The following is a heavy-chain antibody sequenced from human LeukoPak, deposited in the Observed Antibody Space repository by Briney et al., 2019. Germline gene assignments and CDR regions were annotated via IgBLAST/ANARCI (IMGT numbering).Heavy chain of an antibody. V-gene: IGHV4-34*01. D-gene: IGHD5-24*01. CDR3: AVEMATTTGFDY. CDR2: TNHSGST. CDR1: GGSFSGYY. J-gene: IGHJ4*02. Sequence: SETLSLTCAVYGGSFSGYYWSWIRQPPGKGLEWIGETNHSGSTNYNPSLKSRVTISVDTSKNQFSLKLSSVTAADTAVYYCAVEMATTTGFDYWGQGTLVTVSS.